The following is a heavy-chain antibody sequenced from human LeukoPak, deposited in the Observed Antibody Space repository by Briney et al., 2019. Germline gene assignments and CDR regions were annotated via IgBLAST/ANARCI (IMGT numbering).Heavy chain of an antibody. Sequence: ASVKVSCKASGYTFTGYYMHWVRQAPGQGLEWMGWINPNSGGTNYAQKFQGRVTMTRDTSISTAYMELSRLRSDDTAVYYCARDSEPYYDFWSGYYRYPIDPWGQGTPVTVSS. CDR2: INPNSGGT. CDR3: ARDSEPYYDFWSGYYRYPIDP. D-gene: IGHD3-3*01. V-gene: IGHV1-2*02. CDR1: GYTFTGYY. J-gene: IGHJ5*02.